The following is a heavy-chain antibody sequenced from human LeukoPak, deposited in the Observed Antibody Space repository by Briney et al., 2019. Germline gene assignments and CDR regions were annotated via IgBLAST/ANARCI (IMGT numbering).Heavy chain of an antibody. CDR1: GGSISSSSYY. CDR3: ARYIAAAGTNAFDI. Sequence: PSETLSLTCTVSGGSISSSSYYWGWIRQPPGKGLEWIGSIYYSGSTYYNPSLKSRVTISVDTSKNQFPLKLSSVTAADTAVYYCARYIAAAGTNAFDIWGQGTMVTVSS. J-gene: IGHJ3*02. V-gene: IGHV4-39*06. D-gene: IGHD6-13*01. CDR2: IYYSGST.